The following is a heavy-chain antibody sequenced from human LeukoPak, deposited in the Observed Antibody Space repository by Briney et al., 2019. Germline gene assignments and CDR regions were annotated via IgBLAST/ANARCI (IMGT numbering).Heavy chain of an antibody. Sequence: GGSLRLSCAASIFSFSTFGFRWVRQAPGKGLEWVAFIPYDGSDKYYADSVKGRFTVSRDNSKNTLYLHMNSLRVEDTAVYYCAKGLGDYDDFRLGSWGQGTLVTVSS. CDR3: AKGLGDYDDFRLGS. J-gene: IGHJ5*02. CDR1: IFSFSTFG. V-gene: IGHV3-30*02. D-gene: IGHD4-17*01. CDR2: IPYDGSDK.